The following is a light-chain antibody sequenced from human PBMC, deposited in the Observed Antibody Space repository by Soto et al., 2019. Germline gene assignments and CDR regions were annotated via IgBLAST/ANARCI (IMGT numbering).Light chain of an antibody. V-gene: IGLV2-14*01. CDR2: VVS. CDR1: SSDVGGYNY. J-gene: IGLJ3*02. Sequence: QSVLTQPASVSGSPGQSITISCTGTSSDVGGYNYVSWFQQHPGKAPKLMIYVVSNRPSGISNRFSGSKSGNTASLTISGLQAEDEADYYCSSYTTSSSWVFGGGTQLTVL. CDR3: SSYTTSSSWV.